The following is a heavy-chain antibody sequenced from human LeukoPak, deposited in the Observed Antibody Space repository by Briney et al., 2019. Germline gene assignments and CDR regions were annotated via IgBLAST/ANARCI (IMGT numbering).Heavy chain of an antibody. Sequence: SETLSLTCAVYGGSFSSYYWSWIRQHPGKGLEWIGYIHYSGSTYYNPSLKSRVTISVDTSKKQFYLKVNSVTATDTAVYYCASSETVMRTWGQGTLVTVSS. J-gene: IGHJ5*02. V-gene: IGHV4-59*06. D-gene: IGHD3-16*01. CDR3: ASSETVMRT. CDR1: GGSFSSYY. CDR2: IHYSGST.